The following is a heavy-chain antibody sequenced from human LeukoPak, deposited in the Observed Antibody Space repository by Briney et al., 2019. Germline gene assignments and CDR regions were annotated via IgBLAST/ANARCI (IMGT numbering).Heavy chain of an antibody. D-gene: IGHD2-2*01. J-gene: IGHJ4*02. V-gene: IGHV3-23*01. CDR3: AKESYSVQYHTWFDY. CDR1: GFTFSSYA. Sequence: GGSLRLSCGASGFTFSSYAMTWVRQPPGKGLEWVSAIGSSGSTYYADSVKGRFTISRDNSKNTLSLQMNSLRAEDTAVYYCAKESYSVQYHTWFDYWGQGTLVTVSS. CDR2: IGSSGST.